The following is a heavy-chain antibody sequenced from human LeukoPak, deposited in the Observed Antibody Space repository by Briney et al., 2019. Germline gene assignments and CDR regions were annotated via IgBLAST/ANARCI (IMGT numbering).Heavy chain of an antibody. CDR3: ARSSRDGYNLIDYMDV. CDR1: GFTVSSNS. Sequence: GGSLRLSCTVSGFTVSSNSWSWVRQAPGKGLEWVSFIYSGGNTHYSDSVKGRFTISRDTSKNTLYLQMNSLRAEDTAVYYCARSSRDGYNLIDYMDVWGKGTTVTVSS. CDR2: IYSGGNT. J-gene: IGHJ6*03. V-gene: IGHV3-53*01. D-gene: IGHD5-24*01.